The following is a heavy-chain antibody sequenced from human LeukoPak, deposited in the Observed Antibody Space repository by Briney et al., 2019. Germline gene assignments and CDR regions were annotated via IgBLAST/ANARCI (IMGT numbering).Heavy chain of an antibody. V-gene: IGHV4-34*01. Sequence: SETLSLTCAVYGGSFSGYYWSWIRQPPGKGLEWIGEINHSGSPNYNPSLKSRVTISVDTSKNQFSLKLSSVTAADTAVYYCARRRYCSSTSCYPFDYWGQGTLVTVSS. CDR3: ARRRYCSSTSCYPFDY. CDR2: INHSGSP. J-gene: IGHJ4*02. D-gene: IGHD2-2*01. CDR1: GGSFSGYY.